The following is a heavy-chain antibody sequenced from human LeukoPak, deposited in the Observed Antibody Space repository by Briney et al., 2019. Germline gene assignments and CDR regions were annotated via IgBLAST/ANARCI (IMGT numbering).Heavy chain of an antibody. D-gene: IGHD3-10*01. J-gene: IGHJ4*02. CDR2: ISDSGGKT. V-gene: IGHV3-23*01. CDR1: GFIFSSYA. CDR3: VARAGGFRHFDY. Sequence: PGGSLRLSCAASGFIFSSYAMSWVRQAPGKGLEWVSGISDSGGKTDSAGSVKGRFTISRDNSKGKVYLQMNSLRAEDTAVYYCVARAGGFRHFDYWGQGTLVTVSS.